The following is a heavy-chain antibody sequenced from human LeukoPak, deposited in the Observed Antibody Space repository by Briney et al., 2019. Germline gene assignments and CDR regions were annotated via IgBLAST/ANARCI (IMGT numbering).Heavy chain of an antibody. CDR1: GYTFTSYD. V-gene: IGHV1-8*01. CDR3: ARGRRYCGGTSCRYYAFDI. J-gene: IGHJ3*02. Sequence: ASVHVSRKASGYTFTSYDINGVRQATGQGLAWMGWMNPNSGNTGNAQKFQGRVTMTRNTPISTAYMELSTLRSEDTAVYYCARGRRYCGGTSCRYYAFDIWGQGTMVTVSS. CDR2: MNPNSGNT. D-gene: IGHD2-2*01.